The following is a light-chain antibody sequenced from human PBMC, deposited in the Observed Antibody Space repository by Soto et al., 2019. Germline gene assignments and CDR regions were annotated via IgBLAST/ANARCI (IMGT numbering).Light chain of an antibody. J-gene: IGLJ1*01. Sequence: QCVLTQPASVSGSPGQSITISCTVTSRDVGGYNYVSWYQQHPGKAPKLMIYEVSNRPSGVSNRFSGSKSGNTASLTISGLQAEDEADYYCSSYTSSSTYVFGTGTKLTVL. CDR3: SSYTSSSTYV. CDR2: EVS. CDR1: SRDVGGYNY. V-gene: IGLV2-14*01.